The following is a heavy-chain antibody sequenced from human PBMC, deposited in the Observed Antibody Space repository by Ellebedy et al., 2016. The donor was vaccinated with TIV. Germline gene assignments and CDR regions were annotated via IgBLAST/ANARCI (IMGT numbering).Heavy chain of an antibody. V-gene: IGHV3-66*01. J-gene: IGHJ2*01. D-gene: IGHD3-9*01. Sequence: GESLKISCAASGFTVSSNYMTWVRQAPGKGLEWVSLIDSGDTTYYADSVKGRFTISRDNSKNTLYLHMNSLRAEDTAVYYCARASFYDIDLSGWYFDLWGRGTLVTVSS. CDR1: GFTVSSNY. CDR2: IDSGDTT. CDR3: ARASFYDIDLSGWYFDL.